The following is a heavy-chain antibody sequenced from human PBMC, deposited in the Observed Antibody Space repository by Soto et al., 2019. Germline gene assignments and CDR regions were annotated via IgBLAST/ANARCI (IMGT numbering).Heavy chain of an antibody. CDR3: ASSPEIVVVPDEAPKKGKWFDP. Sequence: QVQLVQSGAEVKKPGSSVKVSCKASGGTFSSYAISWVRQAPGQGLEWMGGIIPIFGTANYAQKFQGRVTITEDESTSTAYMELSRLRSEDTAVYYCASSPEIVVVPDEAPKKGKWFDPWGQGTLVTVSS. V-gene: IGHV1-69*01. D-gene: IGHD2-2*01. CDR1: GGTFSSYA. CDR2: IIPIFGTA. J-gene: IGHJ5*02.